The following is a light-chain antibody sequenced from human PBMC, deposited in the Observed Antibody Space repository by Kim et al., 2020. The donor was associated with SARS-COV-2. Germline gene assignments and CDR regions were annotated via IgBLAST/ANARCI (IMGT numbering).Light chain of an antibody. CDR3: QQRSNWPT. Sequence: SLTPGERATLSRRASQSISRFLAWYQQKPGQAPRLLIYDASTRATGIPGRFSGSGSGTDFTLTISRLEPEDFAVYYCQQRSNWPTFGPGTRLEIK. CDR1: QSISRF. J-gene: IGKJ5*01. CDR2: DAS. V-gene: IGKV3-11*01.